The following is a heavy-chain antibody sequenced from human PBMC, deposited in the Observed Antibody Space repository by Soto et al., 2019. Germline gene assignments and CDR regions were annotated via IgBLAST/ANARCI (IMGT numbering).Heavy chain of an antibody. CDR2: IVVGSGNT. V-gene: IGHV1-58*02. J-gene: IGHJ3*02. D-gene: IGHD2-2*01. CDR1: GFTFTSSA. CDR3: AAGIGYCSSTSCYDAFDI. Sequence: ASVKVSCKASGFTFTSSAMQWVRQARGQRLEWIGWIVVGSGNTNYAQKFQERVTITRDMSTSTAYMELSSLRSEDTAVYYCAAGIGYCSSTSCYDAFDIWGQGTMVTVSS.